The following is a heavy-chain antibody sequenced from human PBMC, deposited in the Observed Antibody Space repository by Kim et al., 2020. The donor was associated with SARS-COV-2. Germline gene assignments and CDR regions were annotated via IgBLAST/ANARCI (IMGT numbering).Heavy chain of an antibody. D-gene: IGHD5-18*01. CDR2: T. Sequence: TNYAQKLQGRVTMTTDTSTSTAYMELRGLRSDDTAVYYCARGGYSYGLDYWGQGTLVTVSS. CDR3: ARGGYSYGLDY. J-gene: IGHJ4*02. V-gene: IGHV1-18*01.